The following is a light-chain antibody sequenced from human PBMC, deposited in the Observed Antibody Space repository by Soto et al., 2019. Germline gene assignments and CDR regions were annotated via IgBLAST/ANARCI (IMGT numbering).Light chain of an antibody. J-gene: IGKJ2*01. V-gene: IGKV1-27*01. CDR1: QDIGDY. Sequence: DIQMTQSPPSLSASAGDRVTITCRASQDIGDYLAWYQQKPGTVPKVLIYGASTLQSGVPSRFTGSGSGTDFTLTISSLQPEDVATYYCQNYNSDPHSFGQGTKLEI. CDR2: GAS. CDR3: QNYNSDPHS.